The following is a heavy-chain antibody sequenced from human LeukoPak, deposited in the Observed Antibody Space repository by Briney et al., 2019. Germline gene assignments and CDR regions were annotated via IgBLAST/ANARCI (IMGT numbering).Heavy chain of an antibody. J-gene: IGHJ4*02. CDR3: TRAHQGLLCDY. CDR2: IRSKAYGGTT. Sequence: PGRSLRLSCTGSGFTFGDYAMSWFRQAPGKGLEWVGFIRSKAYGGTTEYAASVEGRFAVSRDDSNSIAYLQMNSLKIEDTAVYYCTRAHQGLLCDYWGQGTLVTVSS. D-gene: IGHD3-3*01. CDR1: GFTFGDYA. V-gene: IGHV3-49*03.